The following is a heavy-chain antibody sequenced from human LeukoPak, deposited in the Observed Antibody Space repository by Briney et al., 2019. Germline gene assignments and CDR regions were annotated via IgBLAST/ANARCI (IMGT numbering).Heavy chain of an antibody. CDR2: IKSKTDGGTT. V-gene: IGHV3-15*01. J-gene: IGHJ4*02. D-gene: IGHD3-22*01. CDR1: GFTFSNAW. Sequence: KTGGSLRLSCAASGFTFSNAWMSWVRQAPGKGLEWVGRIKSKTDGGTTDYAAPVKGRFTISRDDSKNTLYLQMNSLKSEDTAVYYCTTSGYYSSGYMFWGQGTLVTVSS. CDR3: TTSGYYSSGYMF.